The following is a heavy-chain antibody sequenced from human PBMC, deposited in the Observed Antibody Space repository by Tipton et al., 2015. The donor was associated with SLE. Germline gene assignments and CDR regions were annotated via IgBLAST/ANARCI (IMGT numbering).Heavy chain of an antibody. CDR3: ARNKATPDH. Sequence: TLSLTCIVSGGSVTSHYWSWIRQSPGKGLEWIGYVYTSGSSNYNPSFKTRVTISVDTSKNQFSLKLSSVTAADTAMYYCARNKATPDHWGQGTMVTVSS. CDR1: GGSVTSHY. V-gene: IGHV4-4*08. CDR2: VYTSGSS. J-gene: IGHJ3*01. D-gene: IGHD2-15*01.